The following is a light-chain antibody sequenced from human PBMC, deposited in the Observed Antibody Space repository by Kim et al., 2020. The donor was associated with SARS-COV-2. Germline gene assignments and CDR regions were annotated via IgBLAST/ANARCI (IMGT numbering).Light chain of an antibody. J-gene: IGKJ1*01. Sequence: SPGESATLSCRASQSVSSNLAWYQQKPSQAPRLLIYGASTRATGIPARFSGSGSGTEFTLTISSLQSEDFAVYYCQQYNNWPPRTFGQGTKVDIK. CDR1: QSVSSN. V-gene: IGKV3-15*01. CDR2: GAS. CDR3: QQYNNWPPRT.